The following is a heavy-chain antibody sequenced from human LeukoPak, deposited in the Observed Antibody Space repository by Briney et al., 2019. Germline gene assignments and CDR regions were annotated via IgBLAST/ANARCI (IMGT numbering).Heavy chain of an antibody. J-gene: IGHJ5*02. CDR1: GFIFNNYG. V-gene: IGHV3-23*01. D-gene: IGHD3-22*01. CDR3: AKGSSGYFVDL. CDR2: ISNDGGGT. Sequence: GGSLRLSCAASGFIFNNYGLIWVRQAPGKGLEWVSAISNDGGGTNYADFVKGRFTISRDNSKNTLLLQMNSLRAEDTALYYCAKGSSGYFVDLWGQGTLVTVSS.